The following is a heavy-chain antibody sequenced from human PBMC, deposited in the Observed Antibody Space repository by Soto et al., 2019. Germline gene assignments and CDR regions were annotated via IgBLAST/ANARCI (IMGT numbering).Heavy chain of an antibody. J-gene: IGHJ4*02. CDR2: INMDGTST. D-gene: IGHD2-8*02. CDR3: ARGPRGLYHHDY. V-gene: IGHV3-74*01. CDR1: GFTFSGDW. Sequence: EVQLVESGGGLVQPGGSLRLSCVASGFTFSGDWMHWVRQAAGKGLVWVSRINMDGTSTNYADSVKGRFTISRDNAKNTLYLQMNSLRFDDTAVYYCARGPRGLYHHDYWGQGALVTVS.